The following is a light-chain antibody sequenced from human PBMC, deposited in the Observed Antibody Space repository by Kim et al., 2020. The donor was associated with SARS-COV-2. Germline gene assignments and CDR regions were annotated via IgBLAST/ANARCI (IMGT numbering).Light chain of an antibody. Sequence: DIQMTQSPSTLSASVGDRVTITCRASQSISSWLAWYQQKPGKAPKLLIYKASSLASGVPSRFSGSGSGTEFTLTISSLQPDDFASYYCQQYNSYLYTFGQGTKLEI. CDR3: QQYNSYLYT. CDR2: KAS. CDR1: QSISSW. V-gene: IGKV1-5*03. J-gene: IGKJ2*01.